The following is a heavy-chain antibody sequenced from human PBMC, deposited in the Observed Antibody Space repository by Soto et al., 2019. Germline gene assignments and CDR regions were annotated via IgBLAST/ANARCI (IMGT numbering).Heavy chain of an antibody. V-gene: IGHV4-59*01. CDR2: IYYSGST. Sequence: SETLSLTCTVSGAPITINYWSWIRQAPGKGLEWIGYIYYSGSTTYNPSLKSRVTMSADTSKDQFSLKLSSVTAADTAVYYCARDAGGPYDHWGTGILVTVS. J-gene: IGHJ4*01. D-gene: IGHD2-15*01. CDR1: GAPITINY. CDR3: ARDAGGPYDH.